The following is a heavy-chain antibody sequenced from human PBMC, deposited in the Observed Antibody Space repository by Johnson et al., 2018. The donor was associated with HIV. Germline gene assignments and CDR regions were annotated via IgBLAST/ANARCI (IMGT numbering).Heavy chain of an antibody. J-gene: IGHJ3*02. CDR2: ISYDGSNK. CDR3: ARDYYGSGSYFGAFDI. V-gene: IGHV3-30-3*01. CDR1: GFTFSSYA. Sequence: QMMLVESGGGVVQPGRSLRLSCAASGFTFSSYAMHWVRQAPGKGLEWVAVISYDGSNKYYADSVKGRFTISRDNSKNTLYLQMNSLRAEDTAVYYCARDYYGSGSYFGAFDIWGQGTMVTVSS. D-gene: IGHD3-10*01.